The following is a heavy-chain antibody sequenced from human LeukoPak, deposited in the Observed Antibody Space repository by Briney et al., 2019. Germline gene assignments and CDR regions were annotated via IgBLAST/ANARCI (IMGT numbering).Heavy chain of an antibody. Sequence: ASVKVSCKASGGTFSSYAISWVRQAPGQGLEWMGRIIPIFGIANYAQKFQGRVTITADKSTSTAYMELSSLRSEDTAVYYCARDRNIVVVPAATGYSSRPDYYGMDVWGQGTTVTVSS. CDR2: IIPIFGIA. D-gene: IGHD2-2*01. J-gene: IGHJ6*02. CDR3: ARDRNIVVVPAATGYSSRPDYYGMDV. CDR1: GGTFSSYA. V-gene: IGHV1-69*04.